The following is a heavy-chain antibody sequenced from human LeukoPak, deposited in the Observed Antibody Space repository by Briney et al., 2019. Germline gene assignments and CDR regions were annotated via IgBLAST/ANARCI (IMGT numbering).Heavy chain of an antibody. D-gene: IGHD6-19*01. CDR1: GFIFSNYG. CDR2: IHYDGSIK. CDR3: VKDSVVVAGLVNYFDY. Sequence: PGGSLRLSCAASGFIFSNYGIHWVRQGPGKGLEWVAYIHYDGSIKLYGDSVKGRFTISRDNSKNTLYLQMNSLRPEDTAVYYCVKDSVVVAGLVNYFDYWGQGTLVTVSS. V-gene: IGHV3-30*02. J-gene: IGHJ4*02.